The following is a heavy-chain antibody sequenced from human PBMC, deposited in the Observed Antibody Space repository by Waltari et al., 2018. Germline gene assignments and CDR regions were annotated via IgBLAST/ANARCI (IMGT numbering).Heavy chain of an antibody. D-gene: IGHD3-22*01. J-gene: IGHJ1*01. CDR2: IYHSGST. CDR3: ARLGLWDYYDSSGYYSLSAEYFQH. V-gene: IGHV4-38-2*01. Sequence: GWIGSIYHSGSTYYNPSLKSRVTISVDTSKNQFSLKLSSVTAADTAVYYCARLGLWDYYDSSGYYSLSAEYFQHWGQGTLVTVSS.